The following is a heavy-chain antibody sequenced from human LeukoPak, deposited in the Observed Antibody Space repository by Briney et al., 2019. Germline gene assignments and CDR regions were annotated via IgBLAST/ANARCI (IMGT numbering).Heavy chain of an antibody. V-gene: IGHV3-30*04. CDR2: ISYDGTQK. D-gene: IGHD3-3*01. Sequence: GGSLRLSCEASGFTFSSYAIHWVRQAPGEGLERVAVISYDGTQKYYADSVKGRFTISRDNSKNTLYLQMNSLRAEDTAVYYCARASPYYDFWSGYLEYWGQGTLVTVSS. CDR3: ARASPYYDFWSGYLEY. CDR1: GFTFSSYA. J-gene: IGHJ4*02.